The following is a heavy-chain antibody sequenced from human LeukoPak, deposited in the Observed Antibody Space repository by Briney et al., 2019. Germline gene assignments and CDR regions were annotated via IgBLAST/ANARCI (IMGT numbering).Heavy chain of an antibody. CDR1: GGSFSGYY. V-gene: IGHV4-34*01. J-gene: IGHJ5*02. D-gene: IGHD3-3*01. CDR3: ASSAYDFWSGYYARWFVP. CDR2: INHSGST. Sequence: SETLSLTCAVYGGSFSGYYWSWIRQPPGKGLEWIGEINHSGSTNYNPSLKSRVTISVDTSKNQFSLKLSSVTAADTAVYYCASSAYDFWSGYYARWFVPWGQGTLVTVSS.